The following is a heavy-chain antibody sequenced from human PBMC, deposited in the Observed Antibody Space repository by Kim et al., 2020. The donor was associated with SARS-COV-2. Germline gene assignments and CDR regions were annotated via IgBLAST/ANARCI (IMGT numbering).Heavy chain of an antibody. J-gene: IGHJ4*01. CDR1: GGSISSSSYY. Sequence: SETLSLTCTVSGGSISSSSYYWGWIRQPPGKGLQWIGSINYRGTTNYNASLKSLMTLSVDTSKNQFSLRVISVTAADTAMYHCARVVIVVVPSTQFDYWG. CDR3: ARVVIVVVPSTQFDY. V-gene: IGHV4-39*01. D-gene: IGHD2-2*01. CDR2: INYRGTT.